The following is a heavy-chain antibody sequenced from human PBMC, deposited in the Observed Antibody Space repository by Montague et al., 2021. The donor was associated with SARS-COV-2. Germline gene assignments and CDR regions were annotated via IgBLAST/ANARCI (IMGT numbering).Heavy chain of an antibody. CDR2: IYSSGSI. CDR1: GGSIRNYY. J-gene: IGHJ4*02. CDR3: ARGGMYLSY. V-gene: IGHV4-4*07. Sequence: SETLSLTCNVSGGSIRNYYWSWIRQPAGKGLEWIGRIYSSGSINYNPSLRSRVTTSIDTSKNQFSLILKSVTAADTAVYYCARGGMYLSYWGQGTLVTVSS. D-gene: IGHD1-26*01.